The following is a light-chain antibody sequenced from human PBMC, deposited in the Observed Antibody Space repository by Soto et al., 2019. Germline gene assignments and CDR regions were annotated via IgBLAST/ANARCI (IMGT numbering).Light chain of an antibody. Sequence: AILMTQSPSSLSASPGDRVTITCRASQGISSYLAWYQQKPGKAPKLLIYAASTLQSGVPSRFSGSGSGTEFTLTISRLQPDDFATYYCQQYNTYPRTFGQGTKVDIK. V-gene: IGKV1-8*01. CDR1: QGISSY. J-gene: IGKJ1*01. CDR3: QQYNTYPRT. CDR2: AAS.